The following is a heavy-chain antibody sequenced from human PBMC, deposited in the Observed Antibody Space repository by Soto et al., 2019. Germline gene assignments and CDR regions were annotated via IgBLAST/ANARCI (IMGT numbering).Heavy chain of an antibody. CDR1: GCSISSGGYY. CDR2: IYYSGST. D-gene: IGHD6-6*01. Sequence: SESLSLACAVSGCSISSGGYYCSWIRQHPGNGLQWIGYIYYSGSTYYNPSLKSRVTISVDTSKNQFSLKLSSVTAADTAVYYCAREVLGREYSSSYDAFDIWGQGRMVTVSS. J-gene: IGHJ3*02. V-gene: IGHV4-31*11. CDR3: AREVLGREYSSSYDAFDI.